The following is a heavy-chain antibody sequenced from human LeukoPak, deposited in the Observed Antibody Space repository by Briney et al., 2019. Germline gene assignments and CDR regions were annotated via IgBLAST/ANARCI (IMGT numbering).Heavy chain of an antibody. Sequence: GESLKISCNGSGYXFTSYWICWVRQMPGKGLEWMGIIYPGDSDTRYSPSFQGQVTISADKSISTAYLQWSSLKASDTAMYYCARGITMVRGVIGAFDIWGQGTMVTVSS. J-gene: IGHJ3*02. CDR1: GYXFTSYW. V-gene: IGHV5-51*01. CDR3: ARGITMVRGVIGAFDI. CDR2: IYPGDSDT. D-gene: IGHD3-10*01.